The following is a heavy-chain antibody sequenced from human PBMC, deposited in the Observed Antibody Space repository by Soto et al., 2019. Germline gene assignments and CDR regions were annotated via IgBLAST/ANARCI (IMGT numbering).Heavy chain of an antibody. V-gene: IGHV1-24*01. D-gene: IGHD1-26*01. Sequence: ASVKVSCKVSGYTLTELSMHCVRQSPGKGLEWMGGFDPEDGETIYAQKFQGRVTMTEDTSTDTAYMELSSLRSEDTAVYYCATAERWEFPSSGPWGQGTLVTVSS. CDR2: FDPEDGET. CDR1: GYTLTELS. CDR3: ATAERWEFPSSGP. J-gene: IGHJ5*02.